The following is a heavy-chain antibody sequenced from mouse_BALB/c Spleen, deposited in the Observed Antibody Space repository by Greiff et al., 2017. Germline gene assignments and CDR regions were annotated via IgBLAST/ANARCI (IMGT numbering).Heavy chain of an antibody. D-gene: IGHD2-4*01. Sequence: QVQLQQPGAELVRPGASVKLSCKASGYTFTSYWINWVKQRPGQGLEWIGNIYPSDSYTNYNQKFKDKATLTVDKSSSTVYMQLSSPTSEDSAVYYCTSEDDYVLAYWGQGTLVTVSA. CDR3: TSEDDYVLAY. J-gene: IGHJ3*01. V-gene: IGHV1-69*02. CDR1: GYTFTSYW. CDR2: IYPSDSYT.